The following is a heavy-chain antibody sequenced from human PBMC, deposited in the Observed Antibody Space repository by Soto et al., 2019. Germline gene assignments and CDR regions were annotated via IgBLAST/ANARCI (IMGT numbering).Heavy chain of an antibody. Sequence: EVQLVESGGGLVQPGRSLRLSCAASGFTFDDYAMHWVRQAPGKGLEWVSGISWNSGSIGYADSVKGRFTISRDNAKNSLYLQMNSLRAEDTVLYYCAKVIVVATAHDAFDIWGQGTMVTVSS. CDR3: AKVIVVATAHDAFDI. J-gene: IGHJ3*02. V-gene: IGHV3-9*01. D-gene: IGHD5-12*01. CDR1: GFTFDDYA. CDR2: ISWNSGSI.